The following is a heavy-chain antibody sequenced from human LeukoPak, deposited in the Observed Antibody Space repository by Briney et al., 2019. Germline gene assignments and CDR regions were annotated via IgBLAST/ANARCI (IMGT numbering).Heavy chain of an antibody. CDR2: ISGSGGST. V-gene: IGHV3-23*01. J-gene: IGHJ4*02. Sequence: GGSLRLSCAASGFTFSSYAMSWVRQAPGKGLEWVSAISGSGGSTYYADSVKGRFTISRDNSKNTLYLQMNSLGAEDTAVYYCARSYDFWSGYYDYWGQGTLVTVSS. D-gene: IGHD3-3*01. CDR1: GFTFSSYA. CDR3: ARSYDFWSGYYDY.